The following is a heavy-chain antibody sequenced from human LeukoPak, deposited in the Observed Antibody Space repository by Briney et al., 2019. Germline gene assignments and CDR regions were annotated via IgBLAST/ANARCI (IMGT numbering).Heavy chain of an antibody. D-gene: IGHD2-15*01. J-gene: IGHJ4*02. CDR1: GFTFSDHY. CDR2: ISSSGSTI. CDR3: ASQRLILKN. V-gene: IGHV3-11*04. Sequence: GGSLRLSCAVSGFTFSDHYMGWIRQAPGKGLEWVSYISSSGSTIYYADSVKGRFTISRDNAKNSLYLQMKSVRAEDTAVYYCASQRLILKNWGQGTLVTVSS.